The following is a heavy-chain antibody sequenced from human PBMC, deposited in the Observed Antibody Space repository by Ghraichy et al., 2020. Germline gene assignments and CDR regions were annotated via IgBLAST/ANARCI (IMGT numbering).Heavy chain of an antibody. J-gene: IGHJ4*02. D-gene: IGHD5-24*01. CDR1: GFTFSSYG. CDR2: IWYDGSNK. V-gene: IGHV3-33*01. CDR3: ARGTRRWLQLLVDY. Sequence: GGSLRLSCAASGFTFSSYGMHWVRQAPGKGLEWMAVIWYDGSNKYYADSVKGRFTISRDNSKNTLYLQMNSLRAEDTAVYYCARGTRRWLQLLVDYWGQGTLVTVSS.